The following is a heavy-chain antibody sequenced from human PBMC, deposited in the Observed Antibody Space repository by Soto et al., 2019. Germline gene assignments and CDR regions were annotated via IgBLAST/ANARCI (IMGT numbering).Heavy chain of an antibody. Sequence: SETLSLTCTVSGGSISSSSYYWNWNRLPAGKGLEWLGHIYQDGTTDYNPSLKRRVSISVDKSKNQFSLRLRSVTAADTAVYYCASTKTYNDILGGDLPHNWCDPWGQGTLVTVPQ. J-gene: IGHJ5*02. CDR1: GGSISSSSYY. V-gene: IGHV4-61*05. D-gene: IGHD3-9*01. CDR2: IYQDGTT. CDR3: ASTKTYNDILGGDLPHNWCDP.